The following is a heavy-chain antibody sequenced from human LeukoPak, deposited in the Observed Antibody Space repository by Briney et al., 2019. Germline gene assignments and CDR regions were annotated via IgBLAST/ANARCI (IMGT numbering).Heavy chain of an antibody. CDR2: IYTSGST. J-gene: IGHJ4*02. CDR3: ARSSITIFGVDKYYFDY. V-gene: IGHV4-61*02. D-gene: IGHD3-3*01. Sequence: SQTLSLTCTVSGGSISSGSYYWSWIRQPAGQGLEWIERIYTSGSTNYNPSLKSRVTISVDTSKNQFSLKLSSVTAADTAVYYCARSSITIFGVDKYYFDYWGQGTLVTVSS. CDR1: GGSISSGSYY.